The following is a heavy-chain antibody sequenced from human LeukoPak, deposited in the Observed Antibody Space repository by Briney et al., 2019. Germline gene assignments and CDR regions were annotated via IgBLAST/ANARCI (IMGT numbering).Heavy chain of an antibody. CDR1: RFTVSDNY. V-gene: IGHV3-53*01. D-gene: IGHD1-7*01. CDR3: AKGLGNYYFDY. J-gene: IGHJ4*02. Sequence: PGGSLRLSCAASRFTVSDNYMSWVRQAPGKGLEWVSVIYSGGSTYYADSVKGRFTISRDNSKNTLYLQMNSLRAEDTAVYYCAKGLGNYYFDYWGQGTLVTVSS. CDR2: IYSGGST.